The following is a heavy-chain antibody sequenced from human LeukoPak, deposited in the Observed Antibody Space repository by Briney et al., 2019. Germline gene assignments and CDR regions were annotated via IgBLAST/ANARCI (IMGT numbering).Heavy chain of an antibody. CDR2: ISGSGGST. Sequence: PGGSLRLSCAAPGFTFSSYAMSWVRQAPGKGLEWVSGISGSGGSTYYADSVKGRFTISRDNPKNTLYLQMNGLRAEDTAVYYCARRVVAGQTYYFDFWGQGTLVTVSS. V-gene: IGHV3-23*01. J-gene: IGHJ4*02. CDR3: ARRVVAGQTYYFDF. D-gene: IGHD6-19*01. CDR1: GFTFSSYA.